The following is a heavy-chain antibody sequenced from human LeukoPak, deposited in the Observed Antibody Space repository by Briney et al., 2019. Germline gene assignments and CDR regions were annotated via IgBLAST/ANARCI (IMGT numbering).Heavy chain of an antibody. CDR1: GFTFSSYS. Sequence: GGSLRLSCAASGFTFSSYSMNWVRQAPGKGLEWVSSISSSSSYTYYADSVKGRFTISRDNAKNSLYLQMNSLRAEDTAVYYCAKGDYYDLDYWGQGTLVTVS. CDR3: AKGDYYDLDY. D-gene: IGHD3-22*01. CDR2: ISSSSSYT. J-gene: IGHJ4*02. V-gene: IGHV3-21*06.